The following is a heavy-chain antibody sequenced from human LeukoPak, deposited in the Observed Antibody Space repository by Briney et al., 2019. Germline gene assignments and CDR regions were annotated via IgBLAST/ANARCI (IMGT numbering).Heavy chain of an antibody. CDR3: ARGYCTGDICSGAWFDP. Sequence: ASVKVSCKASGFTFTGYHIHWVRQAPGHGLGWMGWINPNSGGTNYAQKFQGRVTMTRDTSISTAYIELNRLRSDDTAVYYCARGYCTGDICSGAWFDPWGRGTLVTVSS. CDR2: INPNSGGT. D-gene: IGHD2-8*02. J-gene: IGHJ5*02. CDR1: GFTFTGYH. V-gene: IGHV1-2*02.